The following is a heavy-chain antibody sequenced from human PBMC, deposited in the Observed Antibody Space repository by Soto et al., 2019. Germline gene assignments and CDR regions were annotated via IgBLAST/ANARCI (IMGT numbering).Heavy chain of an antibody. D-gene: IGHD5-18*01. CDR3: AIPEGYSYGFSGPGAFDI. CDR2: ISAYNGNT. J-gene: IGHJ3*02. Sequence: ASVKVSCKASGYTFTSYGISWVRQAPGQGLEWMGWISAYNGNTNYAQKLQGRVTMTTDTSTSTAYMELRSLRSDDTAVYYRAIPEGYSYGFSGPGAFDIWGQGTMVTVSS. CDR1: GYTFTSYG. V-gene: IGHV1-18*01.